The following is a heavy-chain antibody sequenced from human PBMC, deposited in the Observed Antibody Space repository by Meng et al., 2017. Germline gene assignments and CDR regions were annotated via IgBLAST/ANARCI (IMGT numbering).Heavy chain of an antibody. V-gene: IGHV1-2*02. CDR2: INPHSGGT. Sequence: QVHPVESGAAVKKPGAPVKVSCKASGYTFTDYYLHWVRQAPGQGLEWMGWINPHSGGTYFAQNFQGRVTLTSDTSISTAYMELSRLRSDDTAMYYCARRVAVAGNTSRVRWFDPWGQGTLVTVSS. CDR1: GYTFTDYY. J-gene: IGHJ5*02. D-gene: IGHD6-19*01. CDR3: ARRVAVAGNTSRVRWFDP.